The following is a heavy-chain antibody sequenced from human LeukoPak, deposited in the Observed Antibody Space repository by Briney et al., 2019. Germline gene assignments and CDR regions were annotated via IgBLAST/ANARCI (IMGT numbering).Heavy chain of an antibody. CDR2: IKQDGSEK. CDR3: ARDQGSGSLGLFDY. V-gene: IGHV3-7*03. J-gene: IGHJ4*02. Sequence: GGSLRLSCAASGFTFSSYWMSWVRQAPGKGLEWVANIKQDGSEKYYVDSVKGRFTISRDNAKNSLYLQMNSLRAEDTAVYYCARDQGSGSLGLFDYWGQGTLVTVSS. CDR1: GFTFSSYW. D-gene: IGHD3-10*01.